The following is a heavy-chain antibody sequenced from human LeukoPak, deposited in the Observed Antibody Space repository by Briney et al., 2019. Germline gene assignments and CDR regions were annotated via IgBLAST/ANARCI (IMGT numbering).Heavy chain of an antibody. V-gene: IGHV3-23*01. D-gene: IGHD3-10*01. CDR3: AKDQLGFGELFPKVFDY. Sequence: GGSLRLSCAASGFTFSSYAMSWVRQAPGKGLEWGSAISGSGGSTYYADSVKGRFTISRDNSKNTLYLQMNSLRAEDTAVYYCAKDQLGFGELFPKVFDYWGQGTPVTVSS. CDR2: ISGSGGST. CDR1: GFTFSSYA. J-gene: IGHJ4*02.